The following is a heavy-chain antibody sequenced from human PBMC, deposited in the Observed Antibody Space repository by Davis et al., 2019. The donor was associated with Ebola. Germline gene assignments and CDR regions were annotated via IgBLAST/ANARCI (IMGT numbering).Heavy chain of an antibody. CDR1: GYTFTRHA. Sequence: ASVKVSCKASGYTFTRHAITWVRQAPGQGPEWMGWISAFNGNTNYAQMFQGRVTMTTDTSTSTAYMELRRLRSDDTAVYYCARDVSMVRGGWFDPWGQGTLVTVSS. CDR3: ARDVSMVRGGWFDP. CDR2: ISAFNGNT. J-gene: IGHJ5*02. V-gene: IGHV1-18*04. D-gene: IGHD3-10*01.